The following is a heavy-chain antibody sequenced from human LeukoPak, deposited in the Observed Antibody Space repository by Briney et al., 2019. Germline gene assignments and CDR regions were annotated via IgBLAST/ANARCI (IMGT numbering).Heavy chain of an antibody. V-gene: IGHV1-8*01. J-gene: IGHJ4*02. D-gene: IGHD4-17*01. CDR2: MNPNSGNT. CDR1: WYTFPSYD. Sequence: APVKGSCKASWYTFPSYDIKLGGQATGQGVEWMGWMNPNSGNTGYAQKFQGRVTMTRNTSISTAYVELSSLRSEDTAVYYCARGPDYGDYDFDYWGQGTLVTVSS. CDR3: ARGPDYGDYDFDY.